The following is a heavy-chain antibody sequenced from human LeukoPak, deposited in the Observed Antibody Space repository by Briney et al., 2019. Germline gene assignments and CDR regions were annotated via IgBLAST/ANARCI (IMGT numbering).Heavy chain of an antibody. J-gene: IGHJ4*02. Sequence: GGSLRLSVEASGFPVGKNYMTWVRQAQGKGLDWVSLIFSHGETSYADSVKGRFTISRDNSKNTLYLQMNGLRVEDTAAYYCARDPPAVSINTYAWGQGTLVTVSS. V-gene: IGHV3-66*01. D-gene: IGHD2-8*01. CDR2: IFSHGET. CDR1: GFPVGKNY. CDR3: ARDPPAVSINTYA.